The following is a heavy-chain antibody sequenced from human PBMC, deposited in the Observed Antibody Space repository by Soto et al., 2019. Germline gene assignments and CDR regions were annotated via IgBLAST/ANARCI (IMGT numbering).Heavy chain of an antibody. D-gene: IGHD3-3*01. CDR2: IYYSGST. Sequence: TSETLSLTCTVSGGSISSGGYYWSWIRQHPGKGLEWIGYIYYSGSTYYTPSLKSRVTISVDTSKNQFSLKLSSVTAGDTAVYYCARDSITIFGVPDNWFDPWGQGTLVTVSS. J-gene: IGHJ5*02. CDR3: ARDSITIFGVPDNWFDP. V-gene: IGHV4-31*03. CDR1: GGSISSGGYY.